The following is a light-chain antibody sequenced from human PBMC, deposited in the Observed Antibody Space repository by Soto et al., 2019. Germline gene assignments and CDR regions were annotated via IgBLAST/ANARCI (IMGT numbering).Light chain of an antibody. CDR2: DAC. CDR1: QSISSC. J-gene: IGKJ1*01. CDR3: QQYYSFTWT. Sequence: DIQMTQSPSTLSASVGDRVTITCRASQSISSCLAWYQQKPGKAPKLLIFDACSLEGAGPSGFSASGSGTDFTLTVSSLLSDDFAADYCQQYYSFTWTFGQGSNVQIK. V-gene: IGKV1-5*01.